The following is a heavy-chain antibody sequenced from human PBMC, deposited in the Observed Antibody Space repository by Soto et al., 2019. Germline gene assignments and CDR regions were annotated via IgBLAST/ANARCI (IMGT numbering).Heavy chain of an antibody. CDR3: ASTTVTTGSWFDP. CDR2: IYYSGST. CDR1: GGSISSYY. V-gene: IGHV4-59*01. D-gene: IGHD4-17*01. Sequence: QVQLQESGPGLVKPSETLSLTCTVSGGSISSYYWSWIRQPPGKGLEWIGYIYYSGSTNYNPSLKSRVTISVDTSKNHFSLKLSSVTAADTAVYYCASTTVTTGSWFDPWGQGTLVTVSS. J-gene: IGHJ5*02.